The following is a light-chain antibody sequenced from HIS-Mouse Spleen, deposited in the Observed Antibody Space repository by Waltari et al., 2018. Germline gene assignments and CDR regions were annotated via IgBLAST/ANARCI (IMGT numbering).Light chain of an antibody. Sequence: QSALTQPASVSGSPGQSITISCPGTSSHVGGYTYVSCLQQHPGKAPKLMIYDVSNRPSGVSNRFSGSKSGNTASLTISGLQAEDEADYYCSSYTSSSTLRYVFGTGTKVTVL. V-gene: IGLV2-14*03. CDR2: DVS. CDR3: SSYTSSSTLRYV. J-gene: IGLJ1*01. CDR1: SSHVGGYTY.